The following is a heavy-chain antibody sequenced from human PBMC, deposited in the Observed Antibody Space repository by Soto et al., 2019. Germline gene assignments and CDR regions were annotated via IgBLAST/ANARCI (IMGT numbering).Heavy chain of an antibody. J-gene: IGHJ6*02. CDR1: GFTFSSYA. Sequence: QVQLVESGGGVVQPGRSLRLSCAASGFTFSSYAMHWVRQAPGKGLEGVAVISYDGSNKYYAESVKGRFTISRDNSKNTLYLQMNSLRAEDTAVYYCARDKNSITIFGVVIDYYYGMDVWGQGTTVTVSS. CDR2: ISYDGSNK. CDR3: ARDKNSITIFGVVIDYYYGMDV. V-gene: IGHV3-30-3*01. D-gene: IGHD3-3*01.